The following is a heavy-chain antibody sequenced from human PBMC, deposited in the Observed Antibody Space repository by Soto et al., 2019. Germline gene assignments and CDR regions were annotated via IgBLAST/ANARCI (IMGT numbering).Heavy chain of an antibody. J-gene: IGHJ6*02. D-gene: IGHD3-16*01. CDR1: GFTFGSYG. V-gene: IGHV3-30*18. Sequence: QVQLVESGGGVVQPGRSLRLSCAASGFTFGSYGMHWVRQAPGKGLEWVAVMSYDGINKYYADSVKGRFTIYRDSSKNTLYLQMNSLRAEDTAGDYCAKGFMRSLGYYYGMDVWGQGTTVTVSS. CDR3: AKGFMRSLGYYYGMDV. CDR2: MSYDGINK.